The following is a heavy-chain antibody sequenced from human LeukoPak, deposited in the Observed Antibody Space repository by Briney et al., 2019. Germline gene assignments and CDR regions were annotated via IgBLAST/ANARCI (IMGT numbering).Heavy chain of an antibody. CDR2: ISGSDGSS. V-gene: IGHV3-23*01. D-gene: IGHD5-12*01. CDR1: GFTFNSFA. J-gene: IGHJ4*02. Sequence: GGSLRLSCAASGFTFNSFAMNWVRQAPGKGLEWVSSISGSDGSSHYADFVKGRFTISRDNSKNTLHLQMNSLRAEDTAVYYCAKEDEKYSGYDYLFDYWGQGTLVTVSS. CDR3: AKEDEKYSGYDYLFDY.